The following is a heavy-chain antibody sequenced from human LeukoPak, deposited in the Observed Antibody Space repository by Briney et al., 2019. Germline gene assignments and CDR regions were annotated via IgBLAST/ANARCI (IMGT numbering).Heavy chain of an antibody. CDR1: GYTFTSYG. D-gene: IGHD2-15*01. CDR3: ARERLGGGNWFDP. J-gene: IGHJ5*02. V-gene: IGHV1-18*01. CDR2: ISAYNGNT. Sequence: ASVKVSCKASGYTFTSYGISWVRQAPGQGLEWMGWISAYNGNTNYAQNLQGRVTMTTDTSTTTVYMELRGLRSDDTAVYYCARERLGGGNWFDPWGQGTLVTVSS.